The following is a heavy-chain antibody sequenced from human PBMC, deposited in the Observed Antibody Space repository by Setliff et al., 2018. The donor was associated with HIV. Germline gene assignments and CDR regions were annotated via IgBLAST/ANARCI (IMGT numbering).Heavy chain of an antibody. D-gene: IGHD6-6*01. V-gene: IGHV3-30*04. CDR1: GFTFISYA. CDR3: AKARSEYQLMPWYYYMDV. Sequence: GGSLRLSCAASGFTFISYAMHWVRQAPGKGLEWVAVISYDGSNKYYADSVKGRFTISRDNSKKTLYLQMNSLRPEDTAVYHCAKARSEYQLMPWYYYMDVWGKGTTVTVSS. J-gene: IGHJ6*03. CDR2: ISYDGSNK.